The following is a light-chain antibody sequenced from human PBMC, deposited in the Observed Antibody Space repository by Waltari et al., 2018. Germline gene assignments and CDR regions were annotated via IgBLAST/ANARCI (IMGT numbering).Light chain of an antibody. CDR3: QHYVNVAGT. CDR1: QCVSRA. J-gene: IGKJ1*01. Sequence: EIVLTQSPGTLSLSPVERGTLSCRASQCVSRALARYHPKPGQAPRILIYAASTSATGVPDRCRGRGSGTDFSLTISRPDAEGLAVYYCQHYVNVAGTFGQGTKVEI. CDR2: AAS. V-gene: IGKV3-20*01.